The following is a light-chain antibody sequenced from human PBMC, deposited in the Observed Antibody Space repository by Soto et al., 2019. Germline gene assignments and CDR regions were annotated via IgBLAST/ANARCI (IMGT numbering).Light chain of an antibody. CDR2: DTT. CDR3: LLSYNGPYV. CDR1: TGAVTNGHY. J-gene: IGLJ1*01. Sequence: QSLVTNAPSLTVSPGGTVTLTCGSSTGAVTNGHYPYWFQQKPGQAPRTLIHDTTNRHSWTPARFSGSLLGGKAALTLSGAQPEDEAEYYCLLSYNGPYVFGTGTKVTV. V-gene: IGLV7-46*01.